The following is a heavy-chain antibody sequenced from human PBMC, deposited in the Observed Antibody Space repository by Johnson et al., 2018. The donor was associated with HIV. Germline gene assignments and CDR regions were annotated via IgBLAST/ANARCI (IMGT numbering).Heavy chain of an antibody. CDR3: ARAGGAVRVNGFDM. D-gene: IGHD6-19*01. Sequence: VQLVESGGGVVRPGGSLRLSCTASGFTFDDFGMGWVRQAPGKGLEWVSGINWNGGRKGYADSVKGRYTISRDNAKNSLYLQMNSLRGEDTALYYCARAGGAVRVNGFDMWGQGTMVTVSS. CDR1: GFTFDDFG. CDR2: INWNGGRK. V-gene: IGHV3-20*04. J-gene: IGHJ3*02.